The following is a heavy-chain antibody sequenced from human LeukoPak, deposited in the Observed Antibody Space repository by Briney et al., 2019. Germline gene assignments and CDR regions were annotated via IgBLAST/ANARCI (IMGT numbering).Heavy chain of an antibody. CDR3: TKDLMTGFSSGWYFAY. J-gene: IGHJ4*02. CDR2: ITTSGGDT. Sequence: GGSLRLSCAASGFTFSNYGMTWVRQAPGKGLEWVSGITTSGGDTYYADSVKGRFTISRDNSEKRLFLQMNSLRPDDSALYYCTKDLMTGFSSGWYFAYWGQGTLVTVSS. CDR1: GFTFSNYG. V-gene: IGHV3-23*01. D-gene: IGHD6-19*01.